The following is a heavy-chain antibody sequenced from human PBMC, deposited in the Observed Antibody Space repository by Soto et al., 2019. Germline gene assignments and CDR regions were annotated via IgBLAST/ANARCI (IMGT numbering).Heavy chain of an antibody. CDR2: INSDGSST. CDR3: VRTSLVVAAATREDY. J-gene: IGHJ4*02. CDR1: GFTFSSYW. D-gene: IGHD2-15*01. V-gene: IGHV3-74*01. Sequence: EVQLVESGGGLVQPGGSLRLSCAASGFTFSSYWMHWVCQAPGKGLVWVSRINSDGSSTSYADSVKGRFTISRDNAKNTLYLQMNNLRAEDTAVYYCVRTSLVVAAATREDYWGQGTLVTVSS.